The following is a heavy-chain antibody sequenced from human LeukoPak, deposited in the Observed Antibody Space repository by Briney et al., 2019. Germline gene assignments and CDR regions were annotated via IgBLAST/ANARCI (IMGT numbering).Heavy chain of an antibody. D-gene: IGHD1-26*01. Sequence: GGSLRLSCAASGLTFSSYSMNWVRQAPGKGLEWVSSISSSSSYIYYADSVKGRFTISRDNAKNSLYLQMNSLRAEDTAVYYCAREGIVATTYDYWGQGTLVTVSS. J-gene: IGHJ4*02. CDR1: GLTFSSYS. CDR2: ISSSSSYI. CDR3: AREGIVATTYDY. V-gene: IGHV3-21*01.